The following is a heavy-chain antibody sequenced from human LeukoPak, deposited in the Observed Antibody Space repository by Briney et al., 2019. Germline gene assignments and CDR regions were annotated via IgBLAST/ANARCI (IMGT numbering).Heavy chain of an antibody. CDR3: ATGYGDFRVEGRYFYS. Sequence: PSETLSPTCTVSGGSISSYYWSWIRQPPGKGLEWIGYIYYSGSTNYNPSLRSRVTISMDTSEKHFFLKLKSVTAADTAVYYCATGYGDFRVEGRYFYSWGQGTLVTVSS. V-gene: IGHV4-59*01. CDR2: IYYSGST. J-gene: IGHJ4*02. CDR1: GGSISSYY. D-gene: IGHD4-17*01.